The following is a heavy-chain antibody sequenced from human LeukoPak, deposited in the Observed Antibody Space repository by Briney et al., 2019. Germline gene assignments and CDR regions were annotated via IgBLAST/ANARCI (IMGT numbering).Heavy chain of an antibody. CDR1: GFTFSSYA. CDR2: ISGSGGST. CDR3: AKVSSRAPKTNYYYFDY. D-gene: IGHD6-13*01. V-gene: IGHV3-23*01. Sequence: GGSLRLSCAASGFTFSSYAMSWVRQAPGKGLEWVSAISGSGGSTYYADSVKGRITISRDNSKNTLYLQMNSLRAEDTAVYYCAKVSSRAPKTNYYYFDYWGQGTLVTVSS. J-gene: IGHJ4*02.